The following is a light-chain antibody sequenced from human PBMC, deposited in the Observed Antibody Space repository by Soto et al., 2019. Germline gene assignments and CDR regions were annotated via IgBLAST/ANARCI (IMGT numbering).Light chain of an antibody. CDR1: SSDVGNYNL. CDR2: EVN. J-gene: IGLJ1*01. Sequence: QSALTQPASVSGSPGQSITISCTGTSSDVGNYNLVSWYQQHPGKAPKLMIYEVNKRPSGVSNRFSGSKSGNTASLTISGLQAEDEADYFCCSYTRSSTYVFGTGNKVTVL. CDR3: CSYTRSSTYV. V-gene: IGLV2-23*02.